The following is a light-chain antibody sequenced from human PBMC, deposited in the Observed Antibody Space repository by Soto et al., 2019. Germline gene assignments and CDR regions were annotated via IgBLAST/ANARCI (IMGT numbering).Light chain of an antibody. CDR1: QSISGW. Sequence: DIQMTQSPSTLSASVGDRVTITCRASQSISGWLAWYQQKPGKAPNLLIFDASRLVSGVPSRFSGSGSGTEFTLTITSLQPDDSATYYCQQYDSFSWTFGQGTQVEVK. CDR2: DAS. V-gene: IGKV1-5*01. J-gene: IGKJ1*01. CDR3: QQYDSFSWT.